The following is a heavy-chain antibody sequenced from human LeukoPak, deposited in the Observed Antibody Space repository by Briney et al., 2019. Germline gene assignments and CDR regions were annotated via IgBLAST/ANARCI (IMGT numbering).Heavy chain of an antibody. CDR2: IEPKSGVT. D-gene: IGHD3-10*01. CDR1: GYTFTGKF. V-gene: IGHV1-2*02. Sequence: ASVKVSCKTSGYTFTGKFLHWLRQAPGHGLQYMGGIEPKSGVTVYAPNFRGRVTMTRNTSISTAYMELSSLRSEDTAVYYCARGTLWFGELSTVILDPWGQGTLVTVSS. J-gene: IGHJ5*02. CDR3: ARGTLWFGELSTVILDP.